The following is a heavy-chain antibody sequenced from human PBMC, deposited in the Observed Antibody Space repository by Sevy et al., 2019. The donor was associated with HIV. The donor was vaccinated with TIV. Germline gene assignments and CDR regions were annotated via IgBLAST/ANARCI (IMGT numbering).Heavy chain of an antibody. D-gene: IGHD3-22*01. J-gene: IGHJ4*02. Sequence: GGSLRLSCAASGFTFSSYWMHWVRQAPGKGLVWVSHINSDGTTTNYADSVRGRFAISRDNAKNTLFLQMNSLRAEETAVYHCASYYYDRSGFLNYFDSWGPGTLVTVSS. V-gene: IGHV3-74*01. CDR2: INSDGTTT. CDR1: GFTFSSYW. CDR3: ASYYYDRSGFLNYFDS.